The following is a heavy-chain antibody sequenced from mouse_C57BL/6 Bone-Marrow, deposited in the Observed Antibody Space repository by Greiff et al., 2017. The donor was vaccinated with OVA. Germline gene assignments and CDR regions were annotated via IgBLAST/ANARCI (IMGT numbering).Heavy chain of an antibody. D-gene: IGHD1-1*01. V-gene: IGHV1-64*01. CDR1: GYTFTSYW. CDR3: ARRGSSYSWFAY. J-gene: IGHJ3*01. Sequence: QVQLQQPGAELVKPGASVKLSCKASGYTFTSYWMHWVKQRPGQGLEWIAMIHPNSGSTNYNEKFKSKATLTVDKSSSTAYMQLSSLTSEDSAVYYCARRGSSYSWFAYWGQGTLVTVSA. CDR2: IHPNSGST.